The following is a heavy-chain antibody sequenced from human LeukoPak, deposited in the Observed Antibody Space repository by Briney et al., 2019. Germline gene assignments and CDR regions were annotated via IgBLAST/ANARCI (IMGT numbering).Heavy chain of an antibody. D-gene: IGHD3-22*01. Sequence: GGSLRLSCAASGFTFSSYSMNWVRQAPGKGLEGVSSISSSSSYIYYADSVKGRFTISRDNAKNSLYLQMNSLRAEDTAVYYCARDRNHYYDSEADAFDIWGQGTMVTVSS. CDR3: ARDRNHYYDSEADAFDI. J-gene: IGHJ3*02. CDR2: ISSSSSYI. CDR1: GFTFSSYS. V-gene: IGHV3-21*01.